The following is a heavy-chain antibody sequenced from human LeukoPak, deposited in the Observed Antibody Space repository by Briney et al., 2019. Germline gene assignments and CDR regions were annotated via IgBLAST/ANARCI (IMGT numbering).Heavy chain of an antibody. Sequence: SETLSLTCTVSGYSISSGYYWGWIRQPPGKGLEWIGSIYHSGSTYYNPSLKSRVTISVDTSKNQFSLKLSSVTAADPAVYYCNVVVPAAIAGGDYWGQGTLVTVSS. CDR2: IYHSGST. D-gene: IGHD2-2*02. J-gene: IGHJ4*02. V-gene: IGHV4-38-2*02. CDR3: NVVVPAAIAGGDY. CDR1: GYSISSGYY.